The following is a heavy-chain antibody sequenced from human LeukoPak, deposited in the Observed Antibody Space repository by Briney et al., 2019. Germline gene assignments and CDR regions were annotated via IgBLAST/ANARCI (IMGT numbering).Heavy chain of an antibody. J-gene: IGHJ4*02. CDR2: ISGSGGST. CDR3: AKNYDILTGTTTSFDY. V-gene: IGHV3-23*01. CDR1: GFTFSSYS. D-gene: IGHD3-9*01. Sequence: PGGSLRLSCAASGFTFSSYSMNWVRQAPGKGLEWVSAISGSGGSTYYADSVKGRFTISRDNSKNTLYLQMNSLRAEDTAVYYCAKNYDILTGTTTSFDYWGQGTLVTVSS.